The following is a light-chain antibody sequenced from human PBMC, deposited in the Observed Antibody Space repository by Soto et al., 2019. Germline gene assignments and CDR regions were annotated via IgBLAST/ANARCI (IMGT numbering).Light chain of an antibody. CDR1: STDVGGYKY. Sequence: QSALTQPASVSGSPGQSITISCTGTSTDVGGYKYVSWYQQHPGTAPKLMIFEVNGRPSGVSDRFSGSKSGNTASLTISGLQPEDEADYYCGTWDSSLSVWVFGGGTQLTVL. V-gene: IGLV2-14*01. J-gene: IGLJ3*02. CDR2: EVN. CDR3: GTWDSSLSVWV.